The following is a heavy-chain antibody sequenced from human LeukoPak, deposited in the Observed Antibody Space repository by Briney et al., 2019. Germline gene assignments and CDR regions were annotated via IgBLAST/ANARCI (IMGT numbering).Heavy chain of an antibody. Sequence: ASVKISCKASGYTFTDYYMHWVQQAPGKGLEWMGRVDPEDGETIYAEKFQGRVTITADTSTDTAYMELSSLRSEDTAVYYCATDRSYYGDYWGHGTLVTVSS. CDR2: VDPEDGET. J-gene: IGHJ4*01. D-gene: IGHD1-26*01. V-gene: IGHV1-69-2*01. CDR1: GYTFTDYY. CDR3: ATDRSYYGDY.